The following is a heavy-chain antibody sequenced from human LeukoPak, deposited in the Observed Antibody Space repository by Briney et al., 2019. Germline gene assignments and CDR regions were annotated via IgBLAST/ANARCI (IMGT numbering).Heavy chain of an antibody. CDR1: GGTFNSYA. CDR3: AKGLHDAFDI. D-gene: IGHD2-15*01. J-gene: IGHJ3*02. V-gene: IGHV1-69*01. Sequence: ASVKVSCKASGGTFNSYAISWVRQAPGQGLEWMGGIIPIFGTANYAQKFQGRVTITADESTSTAYMELSSLRSEDTAVYYCAKGLHDAFDIWGQGTMVTVSS. CDR2: IIPIFGTA.